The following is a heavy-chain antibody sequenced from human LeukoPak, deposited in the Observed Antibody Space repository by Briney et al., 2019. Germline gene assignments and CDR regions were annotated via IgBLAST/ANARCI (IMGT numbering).Heavy chain of an antibody. Sequence: AGGSLRLSCAASGFTFSNYYMSWVRQAPGKGLEWVAHINKDGSEKYHVDSVKGRFTISRDNAKNSLYLQMNSLRVEDTAVYYCARDKVTYWGRGTLVTVSS. V-gene: IGHV3-7*01. J-gene: IGHJ4*02. CDR3: ARDKVTY. CDR2: INKDGSEK. CDR1: GFTFSNYY.